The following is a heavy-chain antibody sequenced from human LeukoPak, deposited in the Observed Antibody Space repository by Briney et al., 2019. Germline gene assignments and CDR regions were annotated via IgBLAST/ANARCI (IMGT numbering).Heavy chain of an antibody. J-gene: IGHJ4*02. CDR3: ARGAFWSGYYGFDY. CDR2: ISYDGSNK. Sequence: GRSLRLSCAASGFTFSSYAMHWVRQAPGKGLEWVAVISYDGSNKYYADSVKGRFTISRDSSKNTLYLQMDSLRAEDTAVYYCARGAFWSGYYGFDYWGQGTLVTVSS. CDR1: GFTFSSYA. D-gene: IGHD3-3*01. V-gene: IGHV3-30-3*01.